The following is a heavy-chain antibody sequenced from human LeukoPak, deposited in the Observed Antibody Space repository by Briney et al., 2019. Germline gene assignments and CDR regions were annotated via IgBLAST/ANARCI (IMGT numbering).Heavy chain of an antibody. CDR1: GYSISSGYY. J-gene: IGHJ4*02. D-gene: IGHD1-26*01. V-gene: IGHV4-38-2*02. Sequence: SETLSLTCTVSGYSISSGYYWGWIRPPPGKGLEWIGSIYHSGSTYYNPSLKSRVTISVDRSKNQFSLKLSSVTAADTAVYYCARSEGATPGFDYWGQGTLVTVSS. CDR3: ARSEGATPGFDY. CDR2: IYHSGST.